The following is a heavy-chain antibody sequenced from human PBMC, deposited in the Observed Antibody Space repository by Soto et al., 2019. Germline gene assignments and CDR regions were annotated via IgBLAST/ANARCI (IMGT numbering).Heavy chain of an antibody. CDR3: AKVLSSSWFSSFDY. CDR1: GFTFSSYG. J-gene: IGHJ4*02. CDR2: ISYDGSNK. V-gene: IGHV3-30*18. Sequence: GGSLRLSCAASGFTFSSYGMHWVRQAPGKGLEWVAVISYDGSNKYYADSVKGRFTISRDNSKNTLYLQMNSLRAEDTAVYYCAKVLSSSWFSSFDYWGQGTLVTVSS. D-gene: IGHD6-13*01.